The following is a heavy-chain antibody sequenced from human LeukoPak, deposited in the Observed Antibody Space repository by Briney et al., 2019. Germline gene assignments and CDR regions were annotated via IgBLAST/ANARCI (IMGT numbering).Heavy chain of an antibody. CDR3: AKVSRPHIAVADSFDY. Sequence: GGSLRLSCAASGFTFSSYAMSWVRQAPGKGREWVSAISGSGGSTYYADSVKGRFTISRDDSKNTLYLQMNSLRAEDTAVYYCAKVSRPHIAVADSFDYWGQGTLVTVSS. CDR1: GFTFSSYA. D-gene: IGHD6-19*01. V-gene: IGHV3-23*01. CDR2: ISGSGGST. J-gene: IGHJ4*02.